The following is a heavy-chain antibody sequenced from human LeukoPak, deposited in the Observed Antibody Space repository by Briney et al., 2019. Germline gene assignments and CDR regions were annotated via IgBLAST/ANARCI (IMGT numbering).Heavy chain of an antibody. Sequence: PGGSLRLSCAASGFTFSSYAMSWVRQAPGKGLEWVSAISGSGGSTYYADSVKGRFTTSRDNSKNTLYLQMNGLRAEDTAVYYCAKVGYQLLKYYFDYWGQGTLVTVSS. D-gene: IGHD2-2*01. J-gene: IGHJ4*02. CDR3: AKVGYQLLKYYFDY. CDR1: GFTFSSYA. CDR2: ISGSGGST. V-gene: IGHV3-23*01.